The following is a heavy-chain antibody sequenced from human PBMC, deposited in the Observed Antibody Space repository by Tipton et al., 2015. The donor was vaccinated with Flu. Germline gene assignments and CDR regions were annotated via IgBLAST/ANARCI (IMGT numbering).Heavy chain of an antibody. CDR3: ANNYGSGSYYRSYYYYYMDV. J-gene: IGHJ6*03. V-gene: IGHV4-39*01. Sequence: TLSLTCTVSGGSMRSTSYYWGWIRQPPGKGLDWIGNINYSGSTYYNPSLKSRVPISVDTSKNQFSLNLSSVTAADTAVYYCANNYGSGSYYRSYYYYYMDVWGKGTTVTVSS. D-gene: IGHD3-10*01. CDR1: GGSMRSTSYY. CDR2: INYSGST.